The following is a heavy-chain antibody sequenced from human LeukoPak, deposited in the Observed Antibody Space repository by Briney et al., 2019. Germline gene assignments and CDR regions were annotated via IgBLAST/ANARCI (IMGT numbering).Heavy chain of an antibody. V-gene: IGHV4-59*12. CDR1: GGSISTYY. CDR2: IYHSGST. D-gene: IGHD6-19*01. J-gene: IGHJ4*02. Sequence: SETLSLTCTVSGGSISTYYWTWIRQPPGKALEWIGNIYHSGSTYYDPSLKSRVTISVDTSKNQFSLKMSAVTAADTAVYFCARDNSFSSGWTYYFDYWGQGTLVTVSS. CDR3: ARDNSFSSGWTYYFDY.